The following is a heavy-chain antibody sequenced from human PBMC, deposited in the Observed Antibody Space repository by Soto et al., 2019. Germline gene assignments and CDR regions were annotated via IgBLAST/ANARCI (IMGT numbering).Heavy chain of an antibody. CDR1: GCTFSSYA. D-gene: IGHD2-2*01. Sequence: GASVKVSCKASGCTFSSYAISWVRQAPGQGLEWMGGIIPIFGTANYAQKFQGRVTITADKSTSTAYMELSSLRSEDTAVYYCARDQIVVVPAAVYYYYYGMDVWGQGTTVTVSS. J-gene: IGHJ6*02. V-gene: IGHV1-69*06. CDR2: IIPIFGTA. CDR3: ARDQIVVVPAAVYYYYYGMDV.